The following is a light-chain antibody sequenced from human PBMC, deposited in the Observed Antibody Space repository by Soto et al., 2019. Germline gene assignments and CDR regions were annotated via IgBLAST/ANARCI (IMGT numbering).Light chain of an antibody. CDR3: SSYTSSSPRLSV. CDR2: DVS. Sequence: QSALTQPASVSGSPGQSITISCTGTSSDVGGYNYVSWYQQHPGKAPKLMIYDVSNRPSGVSNRFSGSKSGNTASLTISGRQAEDEADYYCSSYTSSSPRLSVFGTGTKLTVL. V-gene: IGLV2-14*01. CDR1: SSDVGGYNY. J-gene: IGLJ1*01.